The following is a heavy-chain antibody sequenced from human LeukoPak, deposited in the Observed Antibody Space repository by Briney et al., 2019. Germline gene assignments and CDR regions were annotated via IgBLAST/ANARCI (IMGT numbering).Heavy chain of an antibody. J-gene: IGHJ4*02. CDR2: FDPEDGET. D-gene: IGHD5-12*01. Sequence: ASVKVSCKVSGYTLTELSMHWVRQAPGKGLEWMGGFDPEDGETIYAQKFQGRVTMTEDTSTDTAYMELSSLRSEDTAVYYCATGLKGGYSGYDWSLILYWGQGTLVTVSS. V-gene: IGHV1-24*01. CDR3: ATGLKGGYSGYDWSLILY. CDR1: GYTLTELS.